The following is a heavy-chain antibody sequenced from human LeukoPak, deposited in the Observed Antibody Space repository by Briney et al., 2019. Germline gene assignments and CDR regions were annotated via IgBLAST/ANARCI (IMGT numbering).Heavy chain of an antibody. CDR2: ISYDGSNK. J-gene: IGHJ4*02. V-gene: IGHV3-30-3*01. D-gene: IGHD3-22*01. Sequence: GGSLRLSCVPSGITFSNSALSWVRQAPGKGLEWVAVISYDGSNKYYADSVKGRFTISRDNAKNSLYLQMNSLRAEDTALYYCAKETYYYDSSASGYFDYWGQGTLVTVSS. CDR1: GITFSNSA. CDR3: AKETYYYDSSASGYFDY.